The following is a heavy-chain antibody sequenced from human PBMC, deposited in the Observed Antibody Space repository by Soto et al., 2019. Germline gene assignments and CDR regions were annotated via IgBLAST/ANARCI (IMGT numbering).Heavy chain of an antibody. V-gene: IGHV4-59*01. CDR2: IYYTGST. Sequence: QVQLQESGPGLANPSETLSLTCTVSGDSIAHYYWSWIRQPPGKRLEWIGYIYYTGSTTYNPSLESRVTMSINTSRNKFSQKLRSVNAADKAIYYCAKYRRTEAEGFTLDYWGRGTLVTVSS. CDR3: AKYRRTEAEGFTLDY. J-gene: IGHJ4*02. D-gene: IGHD6-13*01. CDR1: GDSIAHYY.